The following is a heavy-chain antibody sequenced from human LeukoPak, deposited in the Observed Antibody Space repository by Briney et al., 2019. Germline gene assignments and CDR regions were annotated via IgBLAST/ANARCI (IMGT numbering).Heavy chain of an antibody. Sequence: GGSLRLSCAASGFTFSSYWMHWVRQAPGKGLMWVSRINNDGSTTNYADSVKGRFTISRDNAKSTLHLQMNSLRADDTAVYHCILVGVTKQPPDYWGQGTLVTVSS. CDR1: GFTFSSYW. CDR2: INNDGSTT. V-gene: IGHV3-74*01. CDR3: ILVGVTKQPPDY. J-gene: IGHJ4*02. D-gene: IGHD1-26*01.